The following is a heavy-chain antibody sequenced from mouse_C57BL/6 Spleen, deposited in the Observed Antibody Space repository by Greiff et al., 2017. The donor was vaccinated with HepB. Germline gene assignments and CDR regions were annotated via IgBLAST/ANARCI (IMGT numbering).Heavy chain of an antibody. V-gene: IGHV1-26*01. CDR2: INPNNGGT. CDR1: GYTFTDYY. CDR3: ASRGTSYYFDY. D-gene: IGHD2-14*01. Sequence: EVKLQQSGPELVKPGASVKISCKASGYTFTDYYMNWVKQSHGKSLEWIGDINPNNGGTSYNQKFKGKATLTVDKSSSTAYMELRSLTSEDSAVYYCASRGTSYYFDYWGQGTTLTVSS. J-gene: IGHJ2*01.